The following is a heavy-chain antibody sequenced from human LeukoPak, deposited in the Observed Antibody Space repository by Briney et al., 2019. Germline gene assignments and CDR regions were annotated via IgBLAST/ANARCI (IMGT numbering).Heavy chain of an antibody. CDR2: INPNSGGT. CDR1: GYSFTGYY. V-gene: IGHV1-2*02. D-gene: IGHD4-23*01. J-gene: IGHJ4*02. Sequence: ASVKVSCKASGYSFTGYYMHWVRQAPGQGLEWMGWINPNSGGTNFAQKFQGRVTMTRDTSISTAYMELSSLRSDDTAVYYCARDRDTLVIFDYWGQGTLVTVSS. CDR3: ARDRDTLVIFDY.